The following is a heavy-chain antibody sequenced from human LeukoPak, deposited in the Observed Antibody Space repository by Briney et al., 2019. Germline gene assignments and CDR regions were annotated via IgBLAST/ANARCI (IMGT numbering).Heavy chain of an antibody. D-gene: IGHD2-2*01. J-gene: IGHJ2*01. V-gene: IGHV1-8*01. Sequence: ASVKVSCKASGYTFTGYDINWVRQATRQGLEWMGSMHPNSSNTGYAQKFQGRVTMTRNTSISTAYMELSSLRSEDTAVYYCARGVAPYCSSTSCYDPRDPFDLWGRGTLVTVSS. CDR3: ARGVAPYCSSTSCYDPRDPFDL. CDR1: GYTFTGYD. CDR2: MHPNSSNT.